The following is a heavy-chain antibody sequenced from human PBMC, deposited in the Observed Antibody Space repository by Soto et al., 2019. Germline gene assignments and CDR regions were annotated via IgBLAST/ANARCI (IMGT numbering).Heavy chain of an antibody. V-gene: IGHV1-69*13. Sequence: SVKVSCKASGGTFSSYAISWVRQAPGQGLEWMGGIIPIFGTANYAQKFQGRVTITADESTSTAYMELGSLRSEDTAVYYCAREIFGVVTAYYYGMDVWGQGTTVTVSS. CDR2: IIPIFGTA. CDR1: GGTFSSYA. D-gene: IGHD3-3*01. J-gene: IGHJ6*02. CDR3: AREIFGVVTAYYYGMDV.